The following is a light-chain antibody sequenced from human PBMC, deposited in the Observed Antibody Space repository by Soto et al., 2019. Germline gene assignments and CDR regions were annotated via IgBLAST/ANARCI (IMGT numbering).Light chain of an antibody. Sequence: QSVLTQPASVSGSAGQSITISCSGTMRDVGAYNLVSWYQQHPGTAPKLIIYEVSNRPSGVSNRFSGSKSGNTASLTISGLQAEDETDYYCFSYTSSGTYVFGTGTKVTVL. V-gene: IGLV2-14*01. J-gene: IGLJ1*01. CDR1: MRDVGAYNL. CDR3: FSYTSSGTYV. CDR2: EVS.